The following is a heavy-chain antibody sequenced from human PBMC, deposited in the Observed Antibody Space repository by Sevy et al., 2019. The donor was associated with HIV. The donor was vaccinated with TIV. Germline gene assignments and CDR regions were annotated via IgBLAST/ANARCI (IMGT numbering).Heavy chain of an antibody. J-gene: IGHJ5*02. Sequence: GGSLRLSCVAPGFIFSTYGMHWVRQAPGKGLEWVAVIWYDGINKDYADSVKGQFIISRDNSKNTMYLEMDSLRAEDTAVYYCARDSRNGLDPWGQGALVTVSS. CDR1: GFIFSTYG. CDR3: ARDSRNGLDP. CDR2: IWYDGINK. D-gene: IGHD2-8*01. V-gene: IGHV3-33*01.